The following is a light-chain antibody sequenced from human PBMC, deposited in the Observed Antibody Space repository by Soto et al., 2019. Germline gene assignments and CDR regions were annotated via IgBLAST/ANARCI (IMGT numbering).Light chain of an antibody. Sequence: EIVMTQSPATLSVSPGERATLSCRASQSVSSNLARYQQKPGQAPRLLIYGASTRATGIAARFSGSGSGTEFTLTISSLQSEDFAVYYCQQYNQWPRTFGQGTKVDI. CDR3: QQYNQWPRT. CDR1: QSVSSN. V-gene: IGKV3-15*01. J-gene: IGKJ1*01. CDR2: GAS.